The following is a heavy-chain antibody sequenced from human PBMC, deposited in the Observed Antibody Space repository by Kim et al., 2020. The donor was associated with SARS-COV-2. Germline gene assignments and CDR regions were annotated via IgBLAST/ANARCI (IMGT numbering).Heavy chain of an antibody. CDR2: ILGNGVET. D-gene: IGHD5-12*01. CDR1: GFSFSSYH. V-gene: IGHV3-64*01. Sequence: GGSLRLSCAASGFSFSSYHMHWVRQAPGKGLECVSAILGNGVETYYANSVRGRFTISRDNSKNTLYLQMGSLRAEDMAVYYCAREGNSAYDNVFDYWGQGTLVTVSS. CDR3: AREGNSAYDNVFDY. J-gene: IGHJ4*02.